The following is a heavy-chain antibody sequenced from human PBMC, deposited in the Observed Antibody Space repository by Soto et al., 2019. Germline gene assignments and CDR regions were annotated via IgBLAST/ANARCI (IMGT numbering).Heavy chain of an antibody. D-gene: IGHD6-13*01. CDR2: ISSSGSTI. Sequence: QVQLVESGGGLVKPGGSLRLSCAASGFTFSDYYMSWIRQAPGKGLEWVSYISSSGSTIYYADSVKGRFTISRDNAKNSLYLKKNGRRAGDRAVYYCARERIAAAARGWSAPGGQGPLVTVPS. V-gene: IGHV3-11*01. CDR1: GFTFSDYY. CDR3: ARERIAAAARGWSAP. J-gene: IGHJ5*02.